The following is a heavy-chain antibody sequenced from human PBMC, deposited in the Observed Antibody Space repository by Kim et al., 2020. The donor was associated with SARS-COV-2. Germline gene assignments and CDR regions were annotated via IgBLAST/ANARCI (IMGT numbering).Heavy chain of an antibody. Sequence: SETLSLTCTVSGGSISSGDYYWSWIRQPPGKGLEWIGYIYYSGSTYYNPSLKSRVTISVDTSKNQFSLKLSSVTAADTAVYYCARSPINDFWSAPGWFDPWGQGTLVTVSS. CDR1: GGSISSGDYY. J-gene: IGHJ5*02. CDR3: ARSPINDFWSAPGWFDP. CDR2: IYYSGST. V-gene: IGHV4-30-4*01. D-gene: IGHD3-3*01.